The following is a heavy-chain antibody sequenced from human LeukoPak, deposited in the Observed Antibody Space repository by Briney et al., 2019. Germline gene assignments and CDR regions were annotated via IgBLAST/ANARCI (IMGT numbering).Heavy chain of an antibody. D-gene: IGHD6-19*01. CDR3: ARRGAVAGTFDY. V-gene: IGHV3-21*01. CDR2: ISTSNNYI. Sequence: GGSLRLSCVVSGFTFSSYNMNWVRQAPGKGLEWVSSISTSNNYIYYADSVTGRFTISRDNAKNSLYLQMNSLRAEDTAVYYCARRGAVAGTFDYWGQGTLVTVSS. J-gene: IGHJ4*02. CDR1: GFTFSSYN.